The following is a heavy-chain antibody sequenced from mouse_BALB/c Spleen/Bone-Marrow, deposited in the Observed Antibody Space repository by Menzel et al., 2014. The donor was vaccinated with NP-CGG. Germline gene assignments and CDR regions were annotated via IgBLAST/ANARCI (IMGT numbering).Heavy chain of an antibody. V-gene: IGHV5-6*02. CDR1: GFTFSTYG. Sequence: EVKLVESGGDLVKPGGSLKLSCAASGFTFSTYGMSWVRQTPDKRLEWVATISSGGGYTYYPDSVKGRFTISRDNANNTLYLQMSSLKSEDTAMYYCTRQRNWDHYDMDYWGQGTSVTVSS. J-gene: IGHJ4*01. D-gene: IGHD4-1*01. CDR2: ISSGGGYT. CDR3: TRQRNWDHYDMDY.